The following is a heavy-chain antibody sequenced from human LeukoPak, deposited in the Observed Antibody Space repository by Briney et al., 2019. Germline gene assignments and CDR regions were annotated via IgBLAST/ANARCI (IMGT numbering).Heavy chain of an antibody. D-gene: IGHD1-26*01. CDR1: GFTFGTYA. J-gene: IGHJ4*02. CDR2: ILSDGSIQ. CDR3: ARGAILGGYNLIDD. V-gene: IGHV3-30*04. Sequence: GGSLRLPCAASGFTFGTYAMHWVRQAPGKGLEWVAVILSDGSIQNSADSVRGRFIISRDNSKNTLFLQMNRLRTEDTAVYYCARGAILGGYNLIDDWGQGTLVTVSS.